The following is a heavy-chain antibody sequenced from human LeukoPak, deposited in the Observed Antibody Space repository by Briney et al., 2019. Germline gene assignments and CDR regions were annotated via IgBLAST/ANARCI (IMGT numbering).Heavy chain of an antibody. CDR3: ARDQSTIFGVVIIPNYYYGMDV. J-gene: IGHJ6*02. Sequence: ASVKVSCKASGYTFTSYGISWVRQAPGQGLEWMGWISAYNGNTNYAQKLQGRVTMTTDTSTSTAYIELRSLRSDDTAVYYCARDQSTIFGVVIIPNYYYGMDVWGQGTTVTVSS. V-gene: IGHV1-18*01. D-gene: IGHD3-3*01. CDR2: ISAYNGNT. CDR1: GYTFTSYG.